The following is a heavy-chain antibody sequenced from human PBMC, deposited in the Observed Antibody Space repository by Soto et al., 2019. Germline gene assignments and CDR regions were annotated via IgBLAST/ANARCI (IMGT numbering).Heavy chain of an antibody. J-gene: IGHJ6*02. CDR3: AKGRYCSSTSCWYPYYYYGMDV. CDR1: GFTFSSYA. Sequence: SLRLSCAASGFTFSSYAMSWVRQAPGKGLEWVSAISGSGGSTYYADSVKGRFTISRDNSKNTLYLQMNSLRAEDTAVYYCAKGRYCSSTSCWYPYYYYGMDVWGQGTTVTVSS. V-gene: IGHV3-23*01. CDR2: ISGSGGST. D-gene: IGHD2-2*01.